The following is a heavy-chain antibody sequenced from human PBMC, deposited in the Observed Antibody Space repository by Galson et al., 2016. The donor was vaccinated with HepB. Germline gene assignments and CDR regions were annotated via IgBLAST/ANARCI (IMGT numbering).Heavy chain of an antibody. CDR3: ASSSSTTVQLWFLRQFDL. CDR1: GGTFNTFP. Sequence: SVKVSCKASGGTFNTFPFSWVRQAPGQGLEWMGGIIPVFRTANYAPNFQGRVTITADKSTNTSHMELSNLTSEDTAVYFCASSSSTTVQLWFLRQFDLWGRGTLVTVSS. V-gene: IGHV1-69*06. J-gene: IGHJ2*01. CDR2: IIPVFRTA. D-gene: IGHD3-10*01.